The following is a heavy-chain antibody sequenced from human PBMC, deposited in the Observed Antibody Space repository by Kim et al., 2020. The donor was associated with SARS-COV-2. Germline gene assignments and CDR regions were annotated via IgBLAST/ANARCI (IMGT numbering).Heavy chain of an antibody. CDR2: IYYSGST. Sequence: SETLSLTCTVSGGSISSSSYYWGWIRQPPGKGLEWIGSIYYSGSTYYNPSLKSRVTISVDTSKNQFSLKLSSVTAADTAVYYCARPLLTSYYDSSAPYDYWGQGTLVTVSS. D-gene: IGHD3-22*01. V-gene: IGHV4-39*01. CDR1: GGSISSSSYY. CDR3: ARPLLTSYYDSSAPYDY. J-gene: IGHJ4*02.